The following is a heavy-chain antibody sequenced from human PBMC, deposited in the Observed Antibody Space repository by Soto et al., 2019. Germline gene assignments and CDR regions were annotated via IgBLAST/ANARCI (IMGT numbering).Heavy chain of an antibody. D-gene: IGHD4-17*01. Sequence: QVQLVESGGGVVQPGTSLRLSCAASGFSSSRHGMHWVRQAPGKGLEWLAVIENTGRGTSYAESVKGRFTISRDNSKNTLFLQMNSLRVEDTAVYYCARDDDYDDNGFDHWGQGTLVTVSS. CDR2: IENTGRGT. CDR1: GFSSSRHG. CDR3: ARDDDYDDNGFDH. V-gene: IGHV3-33*01. J-gene: IGHJ4*02.